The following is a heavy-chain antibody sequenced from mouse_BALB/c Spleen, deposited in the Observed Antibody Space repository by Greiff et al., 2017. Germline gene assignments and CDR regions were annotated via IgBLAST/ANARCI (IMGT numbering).Heavy chain of an antibody. V-gene: IGHV1S81*02. Sequence: VQLQQSGAELMKPGASVKISCKASGYTFTSYYMYWVKQRPGQGLEWIGEINPSNGGTNFNEKFKSKATLTVDKSSSTAYMQLSSLTSEDSAVYYCTRSGFTTVGAYWGQGTLVTVSA. CDR2: INPSNGGT. D-gene: IGHD1-1*01. CDR3: TRSGFTTVGAY. CDR1: GYTFTSYY. J-gene: IGHJ3*01.